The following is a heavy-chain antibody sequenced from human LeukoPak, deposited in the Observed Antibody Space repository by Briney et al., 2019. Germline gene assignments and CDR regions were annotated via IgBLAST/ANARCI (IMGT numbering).Heavy chain of an antibody. Sequence: GASVKVSCKASGYTFTGYYMHWVRQAPGQGLEWLGRINPNSGDTHYAQNLQGRVTMTRDTSISTVYMELSRLRSDDTAVYYCARPVGYGDYVGYWGQGTLVTVSS. CDR2: INPNSGDT. CDR3: ARPVGYGDYVGY. D-gene: IGHD4-17*01. V-gene: IGHV1-2*02. J-gene: IGHJ4*02. CDR1: GYTFTGYY.